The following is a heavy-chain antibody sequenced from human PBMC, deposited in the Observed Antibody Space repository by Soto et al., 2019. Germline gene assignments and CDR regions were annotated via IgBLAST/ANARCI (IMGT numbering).Heavy chain of an antibody. Sequence: QVQLQQSGPGLVKPSQTLSLTCAISGDSVSSNSAAWNWIRQSPSRGLEWLGRTYYRSKWYNDYAVSVKSRITINPDTSKNQFALQLNSVTPEDTAVYYCARDQYCSSTSCYDYYYYGMDVWGQGTTVTVSS. CDR2: TYYRSKWYN. D-gene: IGHD2-2*01. CDR3: ARDQYCSSTSCYDYYYYGMDV. CDR1: GDSVSSNSAA. V-gene: IGHV6-1*01. J-gene: IGHJ6*02.